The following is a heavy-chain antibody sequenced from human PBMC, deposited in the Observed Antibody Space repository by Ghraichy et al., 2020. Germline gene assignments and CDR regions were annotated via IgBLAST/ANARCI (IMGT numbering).Heavy chain of an antibody. Sequence: GESLNITCKGSGYSFTSYWIGWVRQMPGKGLEWMGIIYPGDSDTRYSPSFQGQVTISADKSISTAYLQWSSLKASDTAMYYCARRRSVAGTQELDYWGQGTLVTVSS. CDR3: ARRRSVAGTQELDY. J-gene: IGHJ4*02. D-gene: IGHD6-19*01. CDR2: IYPGDSDT. CDR1: GYSFTSYW. V-gene: IGHV5-51*01.